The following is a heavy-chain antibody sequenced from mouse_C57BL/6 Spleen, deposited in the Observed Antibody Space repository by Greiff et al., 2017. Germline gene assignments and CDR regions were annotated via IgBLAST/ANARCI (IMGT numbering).Heavy chain of an antibody. D-gene: IGHD4-1*01. CDR3: ATIARLGCDY. V-gene: IGHV1-69*01. Sequence: QVQLQQPGAELVMPGASVKLSCKASGYTFTSYWMHWVKQRPGQGLEWIGEIDPSASYPNYNQKFKGKSTLTVDKSSSAAYMQLSSLQSEDSAVYYCATIARLGCDYWGQGTTLTVSS. CDR1: GYTFTSYW. CDR2: IDPSASYP. J-gene: IGHJ2*01.